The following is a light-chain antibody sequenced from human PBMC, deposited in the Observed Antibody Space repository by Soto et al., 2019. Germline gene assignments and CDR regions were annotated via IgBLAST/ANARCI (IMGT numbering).Light chain of an antibody. CDR2: WAS. Sequence: DIVMTQSPDSLAVSLGERATTNCKSSQSVLYSSNNKNYLACYQQKPGQPPKLLIYWASTRESGVPDRFSGSGSGTDFTLTISSLQAEDVAVYYCQQYYSTPPWTCGQGTNVEIK. CDR3: QQYYSTPPWT. J-gene: IGKJ1*01. V-gene: IGKV4-1*01. CDR1: QSVLYSSNNKNY.